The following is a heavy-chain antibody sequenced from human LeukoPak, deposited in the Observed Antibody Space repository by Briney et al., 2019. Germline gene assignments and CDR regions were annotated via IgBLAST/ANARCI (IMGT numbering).Heavy chain of an antibody. J-gene: IGHJ5*02. D-gene: IGHD3-22*01. CDR2: MNPNSGGT. CDR1: AYTFTGYY. Sequence: GASVKVSCKASAYTFTGYYMHWVRQATGQGLEWMGWMNPNSGGTNYAQKFQGRVTMTRDTSISTAYMELSRLRSDDTAVYYCAREEGLVVLSPVYWFDPWGQGTLVTVSS. V-gene: IGHV1-2*02. CDR3: AREEGLVVLSPVYWFDP.